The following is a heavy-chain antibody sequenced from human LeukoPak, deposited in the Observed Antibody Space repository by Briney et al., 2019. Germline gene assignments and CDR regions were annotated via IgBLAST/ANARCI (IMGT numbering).Heavy chain of an antibody. V-gene: IGHV1-18*01. D-gene: IGHD3-22*01. CDR2: ISAYNGNT. Sequence: GGSVKVSCKASGYTFTSYGISWVRQAPGQGLECMGWISAYNGNTNYAQKLQGRVTMTTDTATSTVYMELRSLRSHDTAVYYCARGIGGGYYDSSGYYLGYWGQGTLVTVSS. CDR3: ARGIGGGYYDSSGYYLGY. J-gene: IGHJ4*02. CDR1: GYTFTSYG.